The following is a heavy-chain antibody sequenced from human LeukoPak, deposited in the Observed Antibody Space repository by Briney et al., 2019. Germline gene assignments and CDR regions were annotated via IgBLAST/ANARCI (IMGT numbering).Heavy chain of an antibody. D-gene: IGHD5-12*01. V-gene: IGHV5-51*01. CDR2: IYPGDSDT. Sequence: GESLKISCKGSGYRFTSYWIGWVRQMPGKGLEWMGIIYPGDSDTRYSPSFQGQVTISADKSISTAYLQWSSLKASDTAMYYCARAVATILDAFDIWGQGTMVTVSS. CDR3: ARAVATILDAFDI. CDR1: GYRFTSYW. J-gene: IGHJ3*02.